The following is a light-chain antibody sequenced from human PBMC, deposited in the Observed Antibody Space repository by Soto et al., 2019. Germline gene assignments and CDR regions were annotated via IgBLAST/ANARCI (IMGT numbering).Light chain of an antibody. CDR2: SNN. Sequence: QSVLTQPPSASGTPGQRVTISCSGSSSSIGSNTVNWYQQLPGTAPKLLIYSNNQRPSGAPDRFSGSKSGTSASLAISGLQSEDEADYYCAAWDDTLTGYVFGTGTKVTVL. V-gene: IGLV1-44*01. CDR1: SSSIGSNT. J-gene: IGLJ1*01. CDR3: AAWDDTLTGYV.